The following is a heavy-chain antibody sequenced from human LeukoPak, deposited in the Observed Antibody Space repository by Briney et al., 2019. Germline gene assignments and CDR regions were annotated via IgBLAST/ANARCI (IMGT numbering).Heavy chain of an antibody. CDR2: INHSGST. V-gene: IGHV4-34*01. D-gene: IGHD3-22*01. Sequence: SETLSLTCAVYGGSFSGYYWSWIRQPPGKGLEWIGEINHSGSTNYNPSLKSRVTISVDTSKNQFSLKLSSVTAADTAVYYCGRGSDYDSSGLRSRTDYWGQGTLVTVSS. CDR3: GRGSDYDSSGLRSRTDY. CDR1: GGSFSGYY. J-gene: IGHJ4*02.